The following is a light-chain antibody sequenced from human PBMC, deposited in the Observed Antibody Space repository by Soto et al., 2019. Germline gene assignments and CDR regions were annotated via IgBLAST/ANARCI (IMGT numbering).Light chain of an antibody. Sequence: DIHMTQSPSPLPAHLGDRVTLSCRASQSISSWLDWYQQKPGKAPKLLIYDASSLQSGVPSRFSGSGFGTEFTLTISSLQPGDFATYYCQQYSSRSTFGQGTKVDIK. J-gene: IGKJ1*01. CDR1: QSISSW. CDR3: QQYSSRST. CDR2: DAS. V-gene: IGKV1-5*01.